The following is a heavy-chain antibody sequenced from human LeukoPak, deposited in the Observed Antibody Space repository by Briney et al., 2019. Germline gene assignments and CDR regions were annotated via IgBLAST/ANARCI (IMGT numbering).Heavy chain of an antibody. D-gene: IGHD2-21*01. CDR2: ISFDGGKK. J-gene: IGHJ3*01. Sequence: GGSLRLSCAASGFTFSNYAMHWVRQAPGKGLEWVALISFDGGKKYYADSVKGRFTISRDNSKNTLYLQMNSLIPDDTAVYYCAKGRQELWTFDAINGCSQGTMVTVSS. CDR3: AKGRQELWTFDAING. CDR1: GFTFSNYA. V-gene: IGHV3-30*18.